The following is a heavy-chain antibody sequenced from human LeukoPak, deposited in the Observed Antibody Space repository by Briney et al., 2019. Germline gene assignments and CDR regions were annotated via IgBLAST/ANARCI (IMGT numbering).Heavy chain of an antibody. V-gene: IGHV3-30*03. J-gene: IGHJ4*02. CDR3: ARGGGEYTSGWYQFFDF. CDR1: GFTFRRFG. Sequence: GGSLRLSCAASGFTFRRFGMHWVRQAPGKGLQWVAVISYDGSNKYYADSVKGRFTISRDNSKNTLYLQMNSLRPEDTAVYYCARGGGEYTSGWYQFFDFWGQGTLVTVSS. D-gene: IGHD6-19*01. CDR2: ISYDGSNK.